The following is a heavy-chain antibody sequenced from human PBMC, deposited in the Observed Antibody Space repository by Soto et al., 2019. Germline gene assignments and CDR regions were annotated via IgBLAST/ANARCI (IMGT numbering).Heavy chain of an antibody. CDR1: GFTFTTYG. J-gene: IGHJ4*02. CDR3: ARFGSGWTFDY. D-gene: IGHD6-19*01. CDR2: IWYDGSNT. Sequence: QVQLVESGGGVVQPGGSLRLSCEASGFTFTTYGMHWVRQAPGKGLEWVALIWYDGSNTYYADSVKGRFTISRDNSNNTLYLQMNSLRAEDTAVYYCARFGSGWTFDYWGQGSLVTASS. V-gene: IGHV3-33*01.